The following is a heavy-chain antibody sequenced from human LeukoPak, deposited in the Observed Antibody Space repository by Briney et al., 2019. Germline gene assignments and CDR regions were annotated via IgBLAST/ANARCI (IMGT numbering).Heavy chain of an antibody. V-gene: IGHV3-23*01. D-gene: IGHD2-21*02. CDR2: ISGSGGST. Sequence: GGSLRLSCAASGFTFSSHVMSWVRQAPGKGLEWVSTISGSGGSTYYADSVKGRFTISRDNSKNTLYVQMHSLRPGDTAVYYCVREDTPATANYWGQGTLVTISS. CDR3: VREDTPATANY. CDR1: GFTFSSHV. J-gene: IGHJ4*02.